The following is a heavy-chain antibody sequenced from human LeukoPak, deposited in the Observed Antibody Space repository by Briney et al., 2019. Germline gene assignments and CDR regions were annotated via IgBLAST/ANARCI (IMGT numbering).Heavy chain of an antibody. J-gene: IGHJ5*02. Sequence: SETLSLTCTVSGGSISTFYWSWIRQPPGKGLEWIGYVYYSGSTNYNPSLKSRVTISVDTSKNQFSLKLSSVTAADTAVYYCAREIGRGVPRLGWFDPWGQGSLVTVSS. D-gene: IGHD3-10*01. CDR1: GGSISTFY. CDR2: VYYSGST. V-gene: IGHV4-59*01. CDR3: AREIGRGVPRLGWFDP.